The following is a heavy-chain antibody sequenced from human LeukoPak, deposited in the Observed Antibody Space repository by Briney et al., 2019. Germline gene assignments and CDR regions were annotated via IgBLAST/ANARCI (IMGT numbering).Heavy chain of an antibody. J-gene: IGHJ6*03. CDR2: ISSSSSYI. D-gene: IGHD5-18*01. V-gene: IGHV3-21*04. CDR1: GFTFSSYS. Sequence: GGSLRLSCAASGFTFSSYSMNWVRQAPGKGLEWASSISSSSSYIYYADSVKGRFTISRDKAKNSLYLQMNSLRAEDTAVYYCAREKKGYGHPRGYYYMDVWGKGTTVTVSS. CDR3: AREKKGYGHPRGYYYMDV.